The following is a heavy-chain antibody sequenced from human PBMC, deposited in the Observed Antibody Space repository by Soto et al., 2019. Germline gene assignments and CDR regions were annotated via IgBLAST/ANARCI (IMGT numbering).Heavy chain of an antibody. V-gene: IGHV1-2*02. CDR1: GYAFTDYY. CDR2: INSKSGGT. J-gene: IGHJ6*02. CDR3: ARGDTDMAALYYGMDD. Sequence: QVQLVQSGAEVKKPGASVKVSCKASGYAFTDYYMHWVRQAPGQGLEWMGWINSKSGGTNLAQGLPGRVSLTRAVFISTSLLEATRVRSEDTAIFYCARGDTDMAALYYGMDDLRQGTTFTVSS. D-gene: IGHD5-18*01.